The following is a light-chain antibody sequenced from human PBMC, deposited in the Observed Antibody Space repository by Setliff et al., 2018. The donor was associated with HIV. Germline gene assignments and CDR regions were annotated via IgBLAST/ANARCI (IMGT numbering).Light chain of an antibody. J-gene: IGLJ2*01. CDR2: DVS. CDR1: SSDVGGYNY. CDR3: SSYTAYGTLV. Sequence: ALTQPASVSGSPGQSITISCTGTSSDVGGYNYVSWYQQHPDKAPKLMIYDVSNRPSGVSNRFSGSKSGNTASLTISGLQAEDEADYYCSSYTAYGTLVFGGGTKVTVL. V-gene: IGLV2-14*03.